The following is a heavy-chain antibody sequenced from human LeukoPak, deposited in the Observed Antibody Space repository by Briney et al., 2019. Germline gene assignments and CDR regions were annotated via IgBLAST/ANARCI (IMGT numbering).Heavy chain of an antibody. V-gene: IGHV3-23*01. CDR3: AKELYGWYYDY. CDR1: GFTFRIYA. D-gene: IGHD6-19*01. CDR2: ISGSDGST. J-gene: IGHJ4*02. Sequence: GGSXRLSCAASGFTFRIYAMSWVRQAPGKGLEWVSTISGSDGSTNYADSVKGRFSISRDNSKNTLYLQMKSLRAEDTAVYYCAKELYGWYYDYWGQGTLVTVSS.